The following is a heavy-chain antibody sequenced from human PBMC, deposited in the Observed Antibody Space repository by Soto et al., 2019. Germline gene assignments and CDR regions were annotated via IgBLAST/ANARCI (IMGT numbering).Heavy chain of an antibody. V-gene: IGHV1-46*01. CDR3: ARSENGSATSAPPSDY. Sequence: GASVKVSCKASGYTFTSYYMHWVRQAPGQGLEWMGIINPSGGSTSYAQKFQGRVTMTRDTSTSTVYMELSSLRSEDTAVYYCARSENGSATSAPPSDYWGQGTLVTVSS. J-gene: IGHJ4*02. CDR2: INPSGGST. CDR1: GYTFTSYY.